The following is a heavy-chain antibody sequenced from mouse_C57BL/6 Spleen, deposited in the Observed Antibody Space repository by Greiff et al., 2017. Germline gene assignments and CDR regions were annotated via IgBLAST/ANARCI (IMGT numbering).Heavy chain of an antibody. CDR1: GYTFTDSN. CDR2: INPNNGGT. CDR3: ARGGLRGAMDY. D-gene: IGHD3-1*01. Sequence: EVQRVESGPELVKPGASVKIPCTASGYTFTDSNMDWLKQSHGKSLEWIGDINPNNGGTIYTQKFKGKATMTVDKSSSTAYMELRSLTSEDTAVYYCARGGLRGAMDYWGQGTSGTVSA. J-gene: IGHJ4*01. V-gene: IGHV1-18*01.